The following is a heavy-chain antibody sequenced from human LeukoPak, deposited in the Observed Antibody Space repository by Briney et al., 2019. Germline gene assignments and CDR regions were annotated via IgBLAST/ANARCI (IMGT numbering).Heavy chain of an antibody. V-gene: IGHV1-2*02. D-gene: IGHD4-11*01. CDR1: GYTLIGYY. Sequence: GASVKFSCKASGYTLIGYYMHWVRQAPGQGLEWMGWINPNSGGTNFAQKFQGRVTMTRDTSISTAYMELSRLRSDDTAVYYCAEGPTVTTLPERYFQHWGQGTLVTVSS. CDR3: AEGPTVTTLPERYFQH. J-gene: IGHJ1*01. CDR2: INPNSGGT.